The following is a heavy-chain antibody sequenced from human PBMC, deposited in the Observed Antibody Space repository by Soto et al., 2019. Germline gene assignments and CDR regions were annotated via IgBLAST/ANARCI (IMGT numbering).Heavy chain of an antibody. J-gene: IGHJ5*02. Sequence: QVQLVESGGGAVQPGRSLRLSCAASGFTFDSHGMHWVRQAPGKGLEWVTVISSDGNNKYYADSVKGRFTISRDNFNKLLYLQMRSLRAQGSAVYYCAIDLLPNTVTTFRSWGQGALVTVSS. CDR2: ISSDGNNK. CDR1: GFTFDSHG. D-gene: IGHD4-17*01. V-gene: IGHV3-30*03. CDR3: AIDLLPNTVTTFRS.